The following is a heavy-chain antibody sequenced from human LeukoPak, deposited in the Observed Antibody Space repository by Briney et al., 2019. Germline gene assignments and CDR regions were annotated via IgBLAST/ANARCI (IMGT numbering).Heavy chain of an antibody. Sequence: SETPSLTCAVYGGSFSGYYWSWIRQPPGKGLEWIGEINHSGSTNYNPSLKSRVTISVDTSKNQFSLKLSSVTAADTAVYYCAREVVAAPGTVDYWGQGTLVTVSS. CDR1: GGSFSGYY. V-gene: IGHV4-34*01. D-gene: IGHD6-13*01. CDR3: AREVVAAPGTVDY. J-gene: IGHJ4*01. CDR2: INHSGST.